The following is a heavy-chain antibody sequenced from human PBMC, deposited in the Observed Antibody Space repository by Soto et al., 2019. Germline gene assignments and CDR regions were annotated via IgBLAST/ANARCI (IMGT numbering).Heavy chain of an antibody. CDR2: MNPNSGNT. CDR3: ARGRSVVDLFDI. J-gene: IGHJ3*02. Sequence: ASVKVSCKASGYTFTSYDINWVRQATGQGLEWMGWMNPNSGNTGYPQKFQGRVTMTRNTSISTAYMELSSLRSEDTAVYYCARGRSVVDLFDIWGQGTMVTVSS. V-gene: IGHV1-8*01. CDR1: GYTFTSYD. D-gene: IGHD2-15*01.